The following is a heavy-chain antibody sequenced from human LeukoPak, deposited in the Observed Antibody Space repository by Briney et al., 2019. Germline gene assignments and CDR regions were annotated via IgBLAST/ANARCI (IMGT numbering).Heavy chain of an antibody. V-gene: IGHV1-2*02. CDR3: ASSIVYCSSTSCYFN. CDR2: INPNSGGT. Sequence: ASVTVSCKASGYTFTGYFMHWVRQAPGQGVEWMGWINPNSGGTNYAQKFQGRVTMTRDTSISTAYMELSRLRSDDTAVYYCASSIVYCSSTSCYFNWGQGTLVTVSS. D-gene: IGHD2-2*01. J-gene: IGHJ4*02. CDR1: GYTFTGYF.